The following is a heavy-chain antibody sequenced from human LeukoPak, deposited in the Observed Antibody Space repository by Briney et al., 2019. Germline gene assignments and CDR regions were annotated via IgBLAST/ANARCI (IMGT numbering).Heavy chain of an antibody. Sequence: SSETLSLTCTVSGGSISSYYWSWIRQPPGKGLEWIGYIYYSGSTNYNPSLKSRVTISVDTSKSQFSLKLSSVTAADTAVYYCARTDVEMATISYFDYWGQGTLVTVSS. CDR3: ARTDVEMATISYFDY. CDR2: IYYSGST. J-gene: IGHJ4*02. CDR1: GGSISSYY. D-gene: IGHD5-24*01. V-gene: IGHV4-59*01.